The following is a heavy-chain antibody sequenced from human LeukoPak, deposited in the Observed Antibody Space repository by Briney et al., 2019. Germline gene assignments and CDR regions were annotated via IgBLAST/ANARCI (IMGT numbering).Heavy chain of an antibody. V-gene: IGHV3-7*01. D-gene: IGHD6-25*01. Sequence: GGSLRLSCAVSGFTFNNNWMSWVRQAPGKGLEWVANIKQGGRDKYYVDSVKGRFTISRDNAKNSLYLQMNSLRVEDTALYYCARVGSGLGLDIWGQGTMATVSS. CDR2: IKQGGRDK. J-gene: IGHJ3*02. CDR3: ARVGSGLGLDI. CDR1: GFTFNNNW.